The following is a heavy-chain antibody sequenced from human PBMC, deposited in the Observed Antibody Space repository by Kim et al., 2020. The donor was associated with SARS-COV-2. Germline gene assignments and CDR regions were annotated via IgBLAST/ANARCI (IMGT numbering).Heavy chain of an antibody. CDR2: IYYSGST. D-gene: IGHD3-10*01. V-gene: IGHV4-31*03. CDR1: GGSISSGGYY. J-gene: IGHJ3*02. Sequence: SETLSLTCTVSGGSISSGGYYWSWIRQHPGKGLEWIGYIYYSGSTYYNPSLKSRVTISVDTSKNQFSLKLSSVTAADTAVYYCARTITMVRGVIYAFDIWGQGTMVTVSS. CDR3: ARTITMVRGVIYAFDI.